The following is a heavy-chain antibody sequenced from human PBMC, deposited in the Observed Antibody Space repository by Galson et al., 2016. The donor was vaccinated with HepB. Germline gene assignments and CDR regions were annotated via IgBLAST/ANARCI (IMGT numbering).Heavy chain of an antibody. V-gene: IGHV4-59*08. J-gene: IGHJ4*02. CDR1: GGSISAYY. Sequence: LSLTCTVSGGSISAYYWSWIRQPPGKGLEWIGYIYYSGGTKYNASLKSRVTISVDRSKNQFSLKLSSVTAADTAVYYCARHSGYGPWYWGQGTLVTVSS. CDR3: ARHSGYGPWY. CDR2: IYYSGGT. D-gene: IGHD4-17*01.